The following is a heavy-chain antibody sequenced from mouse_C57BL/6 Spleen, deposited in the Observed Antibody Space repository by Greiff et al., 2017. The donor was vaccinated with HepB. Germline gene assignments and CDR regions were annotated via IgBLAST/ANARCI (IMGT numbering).Heavy chain of an antibody. Sequence: VQLQQSGAELARPGASVKLSCKASGYTFTSYGISWVKQRTGQGLEWIGEIYPRSGNTYYNEKFKGKATLTADKSSSTAYMELRSLTSEDSAVYFCAREGALYYGYDGGAWFAYWGQGTLVTVSA. CDR1: GYTFTSYG. V-gene: IGHV1-81*01. D-gene: IGHD2-2*01. CDR3: AREGALYYGYDGGAWFAY. J-gene: IGHJ3*01. CDR2: IYPRSGNT.